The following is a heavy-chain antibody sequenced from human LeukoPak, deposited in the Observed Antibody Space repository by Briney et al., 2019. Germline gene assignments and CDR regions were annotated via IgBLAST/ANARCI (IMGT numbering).Heavy chain of an antibody. CDR3: ARGRMSFL. V-gene: IGHV1-8*01. D-gene: IGHD2-15*01. J-gene: IGHJ4*02. CDR2: MNPNGVNA. CDR1: GYTFTTYD. Sequence: ASVKVSCKASGYTFTTYDINRVRQAPGQGLEWMGWMNPNGVNAGYAQKFQGRVTMTMNTSISTAYLELSSLRSEDTAVYYCARGRMSFLWGQGTLVTVSS.